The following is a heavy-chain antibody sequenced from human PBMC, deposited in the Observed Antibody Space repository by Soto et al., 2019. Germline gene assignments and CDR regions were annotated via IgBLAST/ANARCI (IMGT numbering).Heavy chain of an antibody. CDR1: GYTFTSYY. CDR2: INPSGGST. CDR3: ATYYYGSGSYYTPLGY. D-gene: IGHD3-10*01. J-gene: IGHJ4*02. Sequence: VASVKVSCKASGYTFTSYYMHWLRQAPGQGLEWMGIINPSGGSTSYAQKFQGRVTMTRDTSTSTVYMELSSLRSEDTAVYYCATYYYGSGSYYTPLGYWGQGTLVTVSS. V-gene: IGHV1-46*01.